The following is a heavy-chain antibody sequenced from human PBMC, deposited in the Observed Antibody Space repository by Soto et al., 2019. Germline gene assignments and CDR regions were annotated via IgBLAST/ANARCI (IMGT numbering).Heavy chain of an antibody. Sequence: RASVKVSCKASGYTFTGYYMHWVRQAPGQGLEWMGWINPNSGGTNYAQKFQGRVTMTRDTSISTAYMELSRLRSDDTAVYYCARDNGGSGYLDYWGQGTLVTVS. CDR2: INPNSGGT. D-gene: IGHD3-22*01. J-gene: IGHJ4*02. V-gene: IGHV1-2*02. CDR3: ARDNGGSGYLDY. CDR1: GYTFTGYY.